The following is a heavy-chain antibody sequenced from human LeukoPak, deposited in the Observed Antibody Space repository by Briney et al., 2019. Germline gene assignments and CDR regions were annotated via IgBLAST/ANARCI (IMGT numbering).Heavy chain of an antibody. Sequence: SETLSLTCTVSGGSISSHYWSWIRQPPGKGLEWIGYIYYSGSTNYNPSLKSRVTISVDTSKNQFSLKLSSVTAADTAVYYCARVNYDFWSGYYITLGDYYYYYYMDVWGKGTTVTVSS. J-gene: IGHJ6*03. CDR2: IYYSGST. CDR3: ARVNYDFWSGYYITLGDYYYYYYMDV. D-gene: IGHD3-3*01. CDR1: GGSISSHY. V-gene: IGHV4-59*11.